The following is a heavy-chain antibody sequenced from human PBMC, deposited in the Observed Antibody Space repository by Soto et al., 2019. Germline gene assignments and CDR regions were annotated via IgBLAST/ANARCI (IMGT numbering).Heavy chain of an antibody. V-gene: IGHV3-30-3*01. D-gene: IGHD4-4*01. CDR2: ISYDGSNK. Sequence: QVQLVESGGGVVQPGRSLRLSCAASGFTFSSYAMHWVRQAPGKGLEWVAVISYDGSNKYYADSVKGRFTISRDNSKNTLYPQMNSLRAEDTAVYYCARPLWRDDYNWGYFDLWGRGTLVTASS. CDR3: ARPLWRDDYNWGYFDL. CDR1: GFTFSSYA. J-gene: IGHJ2*01.